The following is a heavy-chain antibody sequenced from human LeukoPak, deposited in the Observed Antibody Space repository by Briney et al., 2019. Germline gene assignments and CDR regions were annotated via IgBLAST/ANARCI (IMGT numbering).Heavy chain of an antibody. CDR3: ARGLCSSTSCYLSWFDP. Sequence: SVKVSCKASGGAFSSYTISWVRQAPGQGLEWMGRIIPILGIANYAQKFQGRVTITADKSTSTAYMELSSLRSEDTAVYYCARGLCSSTSCYLSWFDPWGQGTLVTVSS. J-gene: IGHJ5*02. V-gene: IGHV1-69*02. CDR1: GGAFSSYT. CDR2: IIPILGIA. D-gene: IGHD2-2*01.